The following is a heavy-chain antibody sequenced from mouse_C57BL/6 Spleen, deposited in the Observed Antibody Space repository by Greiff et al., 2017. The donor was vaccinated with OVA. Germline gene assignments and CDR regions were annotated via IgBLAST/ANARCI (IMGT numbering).Heavy chain of an antibody. CDR1: GFSFNTYA. Sequence: EVHLVESGGGLVQPKGSLKLSCAASGFSFNTYAMNWVRQAPGKGLEWVARIRSKSNNYATYYADSVKDRFTISRDDSESMLYLQMNNLKTEDTAMYYCVRQDYGSPSPFFDYWGQGTTLTVSS. V-gene: IGHV10-1*01. J-gene: IGHJ2*01. D-gene: IGHD1-1*01. CDR2: IRSKSNNYAT. CDR3: VRQDYGSPSPFFDY.